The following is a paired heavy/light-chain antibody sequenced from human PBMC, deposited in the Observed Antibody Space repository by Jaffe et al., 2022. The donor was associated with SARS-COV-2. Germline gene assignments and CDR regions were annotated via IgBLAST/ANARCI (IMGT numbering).Heavy chain of an antibody. J-gene: IGHJ4*02. Sequence: QLQMQESGPGLVKPSETLSLTCTVSGGSISSSSYYWVWMRQPPGKGLVWIGSIYYGGRTYYNPSLKSRVIISVDTSKNQFSLKLNSVTVADTAVYHCGVAYYDSSGRVYWGQGTPVTVSS. V-gene: IGHV4-39*01. CDR2: IYYGGRT. CDR3: GVAYYDSSGRVY. D-gene: IGHD3-22*01. CDR1: GGSISSSSYY.
Light chain of an antibody. CDR2: KNN. Sequence: QSVLTQPPSASGTPGQRVSISCSGSSSSIGRNTVNWYQHFPGTAPKLLIYKNNQRPSGVPDRLSGSKSGTSASLAISGLQSEDEADYYCAAWDDSLHGWVFGGGTKLTVL. CDR1: SSSIGRNT. V-gene: IGLV1-44*01. CDR3: AAWDDSLHGWV. J-gene: IGLJ3*02.